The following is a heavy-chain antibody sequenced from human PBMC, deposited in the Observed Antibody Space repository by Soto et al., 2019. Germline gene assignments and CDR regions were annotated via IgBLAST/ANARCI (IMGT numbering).Heavy chain of an antibody. J-gene: IGHJ5*02. CDR3: ARHSKYCSSTSCYDWFDP. D-gene: IGHD2-2*01. Sequence: PSETLSLTCTVSGGSISSSSYYWGWIRQPPGKGLEWIGSIYYSGSTYYNPSLKSRVTISVDTSKNQFSLKLSSVTAADTAVYYCARHSKYCSSTSCYDWFDPWGQGTLVTVSS. V-gene: IGHV4-39*01. CDR1: GGSISSSSYY. CDR2: IYYSGST.